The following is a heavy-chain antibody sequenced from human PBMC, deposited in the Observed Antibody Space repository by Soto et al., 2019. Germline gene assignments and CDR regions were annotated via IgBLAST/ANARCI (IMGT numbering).Heavy chain of an antibody. CDR1: GGSISSGGYY. D-gene: IGHD2-8*01. CDR2: IYYSGST. Sequence: TLSLTCTVSGGSISSGGYYWSWIRQHPGKGLEWIGYIYYSGSTYYNPSLKSRVTISVDTSKNQFSLKLSSVTAADTAVYYCARPLLMVYAYDAFDIWGQGTMVTVSS. CDR3: ARPLLMVYAYDAFDI. J-gene: IGHJ3*02. V-gene: IGHV4-31*03.